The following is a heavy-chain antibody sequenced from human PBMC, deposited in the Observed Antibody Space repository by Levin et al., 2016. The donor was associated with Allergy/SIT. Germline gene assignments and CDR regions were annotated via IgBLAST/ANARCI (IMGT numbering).Heavy chain of an antibody. Sequence: SETLSLTCAVSGGSISSGGYSWSWIRQPPGKGLEWIGYIYHSGSTYYNPSLKSRVTISVDRSKNQFSLKLSSVTAADTAVYYCARGFGYCSSTSCYFGGYFDYWGQGTLVTVSS. V-gene: IGHV4-30-2*01. CDR1: GGSISSGGYS. CDR2: IYHSGST. J-gene: IGHJ4*02. CDR3: ARGFGYCSSTSCYFGGYFDY. D-gene: IGHD2-2*01.